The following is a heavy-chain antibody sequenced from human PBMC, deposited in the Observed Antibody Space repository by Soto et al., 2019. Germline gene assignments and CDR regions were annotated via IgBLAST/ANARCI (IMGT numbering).Heavy chain of an antibody. CDR2: IVPMFGTT. Sequence: QVQLVQSGPELKKPGSSVKVSCKAPGDTFNSYGISWVRQAPGQGLEWMGGIVPMFGTTNLALKFEERVTITADELTTTVYMEIRGLTSEDTAVYYCARDLAYVHLWDAFDVWGHGTRVTVSS. J-gene: IGHJ3*01. D-gene: IGHD2-21*01. CDR1: GDTFNSYG. V-gene: IGHV1-69*01. CDR3: ARDLAYVHLWDAFDV.